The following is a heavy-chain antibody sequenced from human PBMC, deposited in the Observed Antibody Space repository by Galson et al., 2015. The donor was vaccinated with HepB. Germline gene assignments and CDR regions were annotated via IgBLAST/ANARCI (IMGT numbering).Heavy chain of an antibody. CDR1: GFPFSDYA. J-gene: IGHJ4*02. Sequence: SLRLSCAASGFPFSDYAMNWVRQAPGKGLQWVSTIRGGGETTYYADSVQGRFIISRDNSNNSLFLQMNSLRVDDTAVYYCAKNPDYDVGGGKGTTFDHWGQGTLVSVSS. D-gene: IGHD3-10*02. V-gene: IGHV3-23*01. CDR2: IRGGGETT. CDR3: AKNPDYDVGGGKGTTFDH.